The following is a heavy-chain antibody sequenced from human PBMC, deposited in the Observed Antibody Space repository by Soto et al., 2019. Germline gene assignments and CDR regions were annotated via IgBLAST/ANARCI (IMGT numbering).Heavy chain of an antibody. Sequence: SETMSLTCTVSGGSISSYYWSWIRQPPGKGLEWIGYIYYSGSTNYNPSLKSRVTISVDTSKNQFSLKLSSVTAADTAVYYCARDVRYSDYWGQGTLVTVSS. CDR1: GGSISSYY. V-gene: IGHV4-59*01. CDR2: IYYSGST. D-gene: IGHD3-9*01. CDR3: ARDVRYSDY. J-gene: IGHJ4*02.